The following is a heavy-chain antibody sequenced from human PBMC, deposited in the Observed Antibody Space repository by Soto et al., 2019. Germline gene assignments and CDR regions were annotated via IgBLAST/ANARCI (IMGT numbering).Heavy chain of an antibody. CDR2: VNGDGSST. CDR1: EFTFSNYW. CDR3: ARDNWNTV. J-gene: IGHJ3*01. Sequence: GGSLRLSCVASEFTFSNYWMHWVRQAPGKGLVWVSRVNGDGSSTFYADSVKGRFTISRDNAKNTVYLQMNSLRAEDTAVYYCARDNWNTVWGQGTMVTVSS. V-gene: IGHV3-74*01. D-gene: IGHD1-20*01.